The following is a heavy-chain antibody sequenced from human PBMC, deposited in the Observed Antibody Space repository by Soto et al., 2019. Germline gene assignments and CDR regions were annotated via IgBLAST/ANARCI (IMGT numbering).Heavy chain of an antibody. V-gene: IGHV3-9*01. J-gene: IGHJ6*02. CDR3: TKDILAGGVDV. D-gene: IGHD3-3*02. CDR2: LSSTRGTI. Sequence: GGSLRLSCAGSGFSVDDHAMHWVRQTPGRGLEWVSGLSSTRGTIGYADSVKGRFTISRDNAKNSLYLQMNSLRPEDTALYYCTKDILAGGVDVWGQGTTVTVSS. CDR1: GFSVDDHA.